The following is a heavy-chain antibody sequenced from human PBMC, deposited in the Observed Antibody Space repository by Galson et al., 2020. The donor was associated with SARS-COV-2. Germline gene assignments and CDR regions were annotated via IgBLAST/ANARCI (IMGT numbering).Heavy chain of an antibody. J-gene: IGHJ4*02. V-gene: IGHV3-21*01. CDR2: ISSSSSYI. D-gene: IGHD5-12*01. Sequence: LSLTCAASGFTFSSYSMNWVRQAPGKGLEWVSSISSSSSYIYYADSVKGRFTISRDNAKNSLYLQMNSLRAEDTAVYYCASNRGYSGYDLPSPLDYWGQGTLVTDSS. CDR1: GFTFSSYS. CDR3: ASNRGYSGYDLPSPLDY.